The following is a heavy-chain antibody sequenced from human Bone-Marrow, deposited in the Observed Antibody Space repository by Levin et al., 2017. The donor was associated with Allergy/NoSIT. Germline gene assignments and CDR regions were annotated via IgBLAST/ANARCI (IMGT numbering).Heavy chain of an antibody. CDR3: ARDKGEAAAGTSDYYYYYGMDV. CDR1: GGSISSSSYY. CDR2: IYYSGST. Sequence: PSETLSLTCTVSGGSISSSSYYWGWIRQPPGKGLEWIGSIYYSGSTYYNPSLKSRVTISVDTSKNQFSLKLSSVTAADTAVYYCARDKGEAAAGTSDYYYYYGMDVWGQGTTVTVSS. V-gene: IGHV4-39*07. D-gene: IGHD6-13*01. J-gene: IGHJ6*02.